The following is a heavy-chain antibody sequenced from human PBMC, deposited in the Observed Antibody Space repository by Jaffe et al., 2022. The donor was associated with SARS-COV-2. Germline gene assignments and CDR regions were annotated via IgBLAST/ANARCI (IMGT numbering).Heavy chain of an antibody. V-gene: IGHV1-18*01. Sequence: QVQLVQSGAEVKKPGASVKVSCKASGYTFTSYGISWVRQAPGQGLEWMGWISAYNGNTNYAQKLQGRVTMTTDTSTSTAYMELRSLRSDDTAVYYCARDSRDGDYELRLQSFDIWGQGTMVTVSS. J-gene: IGHJ3*02. CDR3: ARDSRDGDYELRLQSFDI. CDR1: GYTFTSYG. D-gene: IGHD4-17*01. CDR2: ISAYNGNT.